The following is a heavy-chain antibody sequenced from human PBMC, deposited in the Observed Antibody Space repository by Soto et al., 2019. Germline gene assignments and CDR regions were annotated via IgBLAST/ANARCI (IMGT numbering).Heavy chain of an antibody. CDR2: INPSGGST. J-gene: IGHJ4*02. D-gene: IGHD4-17*01. Sequence: EASVKVSCKASGYTFTSYYMHWVRQAPGQGLEWMGIINPSGGSTSYAQKFQGRVTMTRDTSTSTVCMELSSLRSEDTAVYYCARLYGVQYYFDYWGQGNLVTVSS. CDR3: ARLYGVQYYFDY. V-gene: IGHV1-46*01. CDR1: GYTFTSYY.